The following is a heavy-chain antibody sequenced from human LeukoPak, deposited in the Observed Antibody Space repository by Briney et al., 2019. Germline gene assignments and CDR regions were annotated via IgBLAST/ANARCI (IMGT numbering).Heavy chain of an antibody. CDR2: ISGSGGST. V-gene: IGHV3-23*01. CDR1: GFTFSSYA. J-gene: IGHJ4*02. CDR3: ARAGSSSYYYFDC. D-gene: IGHD6-13*01. Sequence: GGSLRLSCAASGFTFSSYAMAWVRQAPGKGLEWVSGISGSGGSTYYADSVKGRSTISRDNSKNTLYLQMNSLRAEDTAVFFCARAGSSSYYYFDCWGQGTLVTVSS.